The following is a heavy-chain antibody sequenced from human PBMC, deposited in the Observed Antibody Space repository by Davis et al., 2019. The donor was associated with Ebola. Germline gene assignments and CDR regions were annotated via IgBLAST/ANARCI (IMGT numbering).Heavy chain of an antibody. CDR2: IKQDGSEK. CDR1: GFTFSSYW. V-gene: IGHV3-7*01. J-gene: IGHJ5*02. Sequence: ETLSLTCAASGFTFSSYWMSWVRQAPGKGLEWVANIKQDGSEKYYVDSVKGRFTISRDNAKNSLYLQMNSLRAEDTAVYYCARERGYSSGWYVPWGQGTLVTVSS. CDR3: ARERGYSSGWYVP. D-gene: IGHD6-19*01.